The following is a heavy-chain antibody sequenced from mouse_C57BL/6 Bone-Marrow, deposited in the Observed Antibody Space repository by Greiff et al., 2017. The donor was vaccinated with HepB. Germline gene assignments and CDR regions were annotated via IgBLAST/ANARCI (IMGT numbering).Heavy chain of an antibody. Sequence: VMLVESGPGLVQPSQSLSITCTVSGFSLTSYGVHWVRQPPGKGLEWLGVIWSGGSTDYNAAFISRLSISKDNSKSQVFFKMNSLQADDTAIYYCAKTGHYYGSSYVDYWGQGTTLTVSS. V-gene: IGHV2-4*01. D-gene: IGHD1-1*01. CDR2: IWSGGST. CDR1: GFSLTSYG. J-gene: IGHJ2*01. CDR3: AKTGHYYGSSYVDY.